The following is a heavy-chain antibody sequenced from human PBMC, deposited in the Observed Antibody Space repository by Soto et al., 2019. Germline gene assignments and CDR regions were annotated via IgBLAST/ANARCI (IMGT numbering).Heavy chain of an antibody. CDR2: IKSKTDGGTT. V-gene: IGHV3-15*07. J-gene: IGHJ4*02. CDR1: GFTFSNAW. CDR3: TTFNAVVTLRRNTTYYFDY. Sequence: GGSLRLSCAASGFTFSNAWMNWVRQAPGKGLEWVGRIKSKTDGGTTDYAAPVKGRFTISRDDSKNTLYLQMNSLKTEDTAVYYCTTFNAVVTLRRNTTYYFDYWGQGTLVTVSS. D-gene: IGHD2-21*02.